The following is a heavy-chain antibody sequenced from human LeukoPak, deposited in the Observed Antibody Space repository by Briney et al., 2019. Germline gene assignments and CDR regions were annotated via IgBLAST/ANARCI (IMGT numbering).Heavy chain of an antibody. CDR3: ARDPTVSNFHDAFDI. Sequence: GGSLRLSCVASGFTFSSYWMSWVRQAPGKGLEWVATIKKDGSQKEYVDSMKGRLTISRDNAKNSLYLQMNSLRAEDTALYYCARDPTVSNFHDAFDIWGQGTMVTVSS. D-gene: IGHD4-17*01. CDR1: GFTFSSYW. J-gene: IGHJ3*02. V-gene: IGHV3-7*05. CDR2: IKKDGSQK.